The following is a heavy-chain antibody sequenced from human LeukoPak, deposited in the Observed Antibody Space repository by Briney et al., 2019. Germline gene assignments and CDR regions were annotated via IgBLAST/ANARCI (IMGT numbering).Heavy chain of an antibody. J-gene: IGHJ4*02. D-gene: IGHD6-13*01. CDR2: IYYSGST. CDR3: AGAAAGNDY. Sequence: SETLSLTCTVSGGSINSYYWSWIRQPPGKGLEWIGYIYYSGSTNYSPSLKSRVTISVDTSKNQFSLKLSSVTAADTAVYYCAGAAAGNDYWGQGTLVTVSS. CDR1: GGSINSYY. V-gene: IGHV4-59*01.